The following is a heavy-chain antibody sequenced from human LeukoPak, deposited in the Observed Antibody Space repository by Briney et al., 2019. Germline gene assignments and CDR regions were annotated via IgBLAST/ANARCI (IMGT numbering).Heavy chain of an antibody. Sequence: PGGSLRLSCAASGFTFSSYAMHWVRQAPGKGLEWVAVISYDGSNKYYADSVKGRFTISRDNSKNTLYLQMNSLRAEDTAVYYCARRPPLEMATIDYWGQGTLVTVSS. V-gene: IGHV3-30-3*01. CDR2: ISYDGSNK. J-gene: IGHJ4*02. CDR3: ARRPPLEMATIDY. CDR1: GFTFSSYA. D-gene: IGHD5-24*01.